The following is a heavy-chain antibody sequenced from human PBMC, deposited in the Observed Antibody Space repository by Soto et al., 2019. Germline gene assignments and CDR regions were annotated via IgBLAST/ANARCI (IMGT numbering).Heavy chain of an antibody. J-gene: IGHJ4*02. CDR3: VREDGDYYDGNGYLGPH. CDR1: GFTFSSSV. D-gene: IGHD3-22*01. V-gene: IGHV3-23*01. Sequence: GGSLRLSCAASGFTFSSSVMSWVCQAQGKGLEWVSANSGSGGITYYADSMTGRLTISKDHAKNTLYLQMNSLRAEDTAVYYCVREDGDYYDGNGYLGPHRGQGTLVTVSS. CDR2: NSGSGGIT.